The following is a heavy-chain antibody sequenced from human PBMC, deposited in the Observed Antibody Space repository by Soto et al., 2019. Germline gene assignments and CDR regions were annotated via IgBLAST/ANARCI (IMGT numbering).Heavy chain of an antibody. J-gene: IGHJ5*02. D-gene: IGHD3-3*01. CDR1: GGSISSGDYY. CDR3: ARVPCITIFGVVINKWFDP. Sequence: SETPSLTCTVSGGSISSGDYYWSWIRQPPGKGLEWIGYIYYSGSTYYNPSLKSRVTISVDTSKNQFSLKLSSVTAADTAVYYCARVPCITIFGVVINKWFDPWGQGTLVTVSS. CDR2: IYYSGST. V-gene: IGHV4-30-4*01.